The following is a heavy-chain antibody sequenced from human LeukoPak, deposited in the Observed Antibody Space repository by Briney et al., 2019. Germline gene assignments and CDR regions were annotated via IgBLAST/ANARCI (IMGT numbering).Heavy chain of an antibody. D-gene: IGHD3-3*01. CDR1: GFTVSSYA. V-gene: IGHV3-23*01. Sequence: GGSLRLSCAASGFTVSSYAMSWVRQAPGKGLEWVSAISGSGGSTYYADSVKGRFTISRDNSKNTLYLQMNSLRAEDTAVYYCAKEDYDFWSGYLLWFDPWGQGTLVTVSS. CDR3: AKEDYDFWSGYLLWFDP. CDR2: ISGSGGST. J-gene: IGHJ5*02.